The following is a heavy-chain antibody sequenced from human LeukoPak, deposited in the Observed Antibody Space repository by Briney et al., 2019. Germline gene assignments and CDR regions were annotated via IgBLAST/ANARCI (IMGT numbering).Heavy chain of an antibody. J-gene: IGHJ3*02. V-gene: IGHV5-51*01. CDR3: ARQDGSGSQAFDI. Sequence: GESLKISCKGSGYSFTSYWIGWARQMPGKGLEWMGIIYPGDSDPRYSPSFQGQVTISADKSISTAYLQWSRLKASDTAMYYCARQDGSGSQAFDIWGQGTMVTVSS. CDR2: IYPGDSDP. D-gene: IGHD1-26*01. CDR1: GYSFTSYW.